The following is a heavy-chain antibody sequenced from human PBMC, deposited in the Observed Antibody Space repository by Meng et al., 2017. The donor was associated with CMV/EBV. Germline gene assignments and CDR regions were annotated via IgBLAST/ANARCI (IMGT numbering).Heavy chain of an antibody. CDR3: ARDHATWFDP. Sequence: GSLKISCAAPGFTFSSYWMSWVRQAPGKGLEWVANIKQDGSEKYYVDSVKGRFTISRDNAKNSLYLQMNSLRAEDTAVYYCARDHATWFDPWGQGTLVTVSS. CDR1: GFTFSSYW. V-gene: IGHV3-7*01. J-gene: IGHJ5*02. CDR2: IKQDGSEK. D-gene: IGHD2-15*01.